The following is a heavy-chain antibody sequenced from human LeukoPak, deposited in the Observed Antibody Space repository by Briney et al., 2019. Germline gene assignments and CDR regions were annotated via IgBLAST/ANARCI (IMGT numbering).Heavy chain of an antibody. CDR1: GYTLTELS. CDR2: FDPEDGET. Sequence: ASVKVSCKVSGYTLTELSIHWVRQAPGKGLEWMGGFDPEDGETIYAQKFQGRVTMTEDTSTDTAYMELSSLRSEDTAVYYCATKFSGSYYNVLDYWGQGTLVTVSS. D-gene: IGHD3-10*01. V-gene: IGHV1-24*01. CDR3: ATKFSGSYYNVLDY. J-gene: IGHJ4*02.